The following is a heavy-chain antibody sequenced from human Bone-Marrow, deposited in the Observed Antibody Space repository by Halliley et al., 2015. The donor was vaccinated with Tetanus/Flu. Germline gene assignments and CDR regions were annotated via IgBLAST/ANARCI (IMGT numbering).Heavy chain of an antibody. Sequence: SLRLSCVGSGFAFSDFGMNWVRQAPGKGLEWVAVIAYDGSKKHYSDSVKGRFTVSRDNAKNTLYLHMNSLSAEDTSVYYCARDSERTIFGVVVGMDVWGQGTTVTVS. CDR3: ARDSERTIFGVVVGMDV. J-gene: IGHJ6*02. D-gene: IGHD3-3*02. V-gene: IGHV3-30*12. CDR1: GFAFSDFG. CDR2: IAYDGSKK.